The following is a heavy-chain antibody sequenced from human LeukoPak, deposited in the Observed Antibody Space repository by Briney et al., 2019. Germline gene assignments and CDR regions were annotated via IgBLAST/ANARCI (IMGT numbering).Heavy chain of an antibody. V-gene: IGHV3-30-3*01. Sequence: PGGSLRLSCAASGFTFSNYAIHWVRQAPGKGLEWVAVISSGGSDKFYADSVKGRFTVSRDNSKSTLYLQMNSLRAEDTAVYYCARDCCGEWYFFDYWGQGTLITVSS. D-gene: IGHD3-10*01. CDR1: GFTFSNYA. CDR3: ARDCCGEWYFFDY. CDR2: ISSGGSDK. J-gene: IGHJ4*02.